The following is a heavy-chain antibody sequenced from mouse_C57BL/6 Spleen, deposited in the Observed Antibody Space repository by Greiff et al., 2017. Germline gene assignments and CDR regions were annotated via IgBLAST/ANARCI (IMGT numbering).Heavy chain of an antibody. CDR3: ARSRIYYYGSSYVDYAMDY. D-gene: IGHD1-1*01. Sequence: QVQLQQSGPELVKPGASVKISCKASGYAFSSSWMNWVKQRPGKGLEWIGRIYPGDGDTNYNGKFKGKATLTVDKSSSTAYMQLSSLTSEDSAVYYCARSRIYYYGSSYVDYAMDYWGQGTSVTVS. V-gene: IGHV1-82*01. CDR1: GYAFSSSW. J-gene: IGHJ4*01. CDR2: IYPGDGDT.